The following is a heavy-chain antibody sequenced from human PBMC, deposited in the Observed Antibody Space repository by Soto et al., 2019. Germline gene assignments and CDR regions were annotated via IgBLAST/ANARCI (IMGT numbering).Heavy chain of an antibody. CDR2: IIPIFGTA. CDR3: ARDKRDCSSTSCYTLYNWFDP. Sequence: ASVKVSCKASGGTFSSYAISWVRQAPGQGPEWMGGIIPIFGTANYARKFQGRVTITADESTSTAYMELSSLRSEDTAVYYCARDKRDCSSTSCYTLYNWFDPWGQGTLVTVSS. D-gene: IGHD2-2*02. CDR1: GGTFSSYA. V-gene: IGHV1-69*13. J-gene: IGHJ5*02.